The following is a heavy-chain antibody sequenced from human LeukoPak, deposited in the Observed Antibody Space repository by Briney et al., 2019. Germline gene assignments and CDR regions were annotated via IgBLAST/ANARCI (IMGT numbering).Heavy chain of an antibody. Sequence: GGSLRLSCVASGFTFSENWMHWVRHAPGKGLAWVSHINRDGGLTNYADSVKGRFTISRDNARNTVYLQTSSLRVEDTAIYFCAREEHRLAEAGTSAFDLGGQGTLVTVSP. D-gene: IGHD6-13*01. CDR3: AREEHRLAEAGTSAFDL. CDR2: INRDGGLT. V-gene: IGHV3-74*01. CDR1: GFTFSENW. J-gene: IGHJ3*01.